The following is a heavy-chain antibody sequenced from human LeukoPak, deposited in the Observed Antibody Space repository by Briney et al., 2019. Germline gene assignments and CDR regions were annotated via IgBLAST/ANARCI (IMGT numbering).Heavy chain of an antibody. Sequence: SVKVSCKASGGTFSSYAISWVRQAPGQGLEWMGGIIPIFGTANYAQKFQGRVTITTDESTSTAYMELSSLRSEDTAVYYCARSRGIAAAGPTLPNYYMDVWGKGTTVTVSS. J-gene: IGHJ6*03. CDR1: GGTFSSYA. V-gene: IGHV1-69*05. D-gene: IGHD6-13*01. CDR3: ARSRGIAAAGPTLPNYYMDV. CDR2: IIPIFGTA.